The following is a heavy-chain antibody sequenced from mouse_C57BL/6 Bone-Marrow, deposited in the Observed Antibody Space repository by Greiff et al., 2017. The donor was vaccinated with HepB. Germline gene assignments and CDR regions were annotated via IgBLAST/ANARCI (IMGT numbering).Heavy chain of an antibody. CDR1: GFNIKDDY. Sequence: VQLQQSGAELVRPGASVKLSCTASGFNIKDDYMHWVKQRPEQGLEWIGWIDPENGDTEYASKFQGKATITADTSSNTAYLQLSILTSEDTAVYYCTPYYYGSSYDAMDYWGQGTSVTVSA. J-gene: IGHJ4*01. V-gene: IGHV14-4*01. D-gene: IGHD1-1*01. CDR2: IDPENGDT. CDR3: TPYYYGSSYDAMDY.